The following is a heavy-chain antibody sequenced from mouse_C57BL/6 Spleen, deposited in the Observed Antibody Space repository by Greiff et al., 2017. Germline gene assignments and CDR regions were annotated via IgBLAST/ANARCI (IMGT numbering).Heavy chain of an antibody. CDR1: GYTFTSYW. Sequence: QVQLQQPGAELVKPGASVKLSCKASGYTFTSYWMHWVKQRPGRGLEWIGRIYPNSGGTKYNEKFKSKATLAVDKPSSTAYMQLSSLTSEDSAVYYCARYDWYFGVWGTWTTVTVSS. CDR3: ARYDWYFGV. J-gene: IGHJ1*03. CDR2: IYPNSGGT. V-gene: IGHV1-72*01.